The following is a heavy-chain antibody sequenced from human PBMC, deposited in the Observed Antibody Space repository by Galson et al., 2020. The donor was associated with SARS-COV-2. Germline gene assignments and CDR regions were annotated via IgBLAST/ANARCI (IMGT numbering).Heavy chain of an antibody. J-gene: IGHJ4*02. V-gene: IGHV4-30-4*01. CDR1: GGSISNADYY. CDR3: VAADRWGSKFDY. CDR2: LSYIGIT. Sequence: SETLSLTCSVSGGSISNADYYWTWIRHPPGKGLEWIGFLSYIGITYYNPSLKSRLTISLDTSKSQYSLNLMSVTVADTAVYYCVAADRWGSKFDYWGQGTLVTVSS. D-gene: IGHD6-13*01.